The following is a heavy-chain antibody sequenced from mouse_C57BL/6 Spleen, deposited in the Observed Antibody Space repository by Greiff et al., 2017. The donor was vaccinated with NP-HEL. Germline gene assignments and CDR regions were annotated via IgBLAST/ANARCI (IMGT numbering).Heavy chain of an antibody. V-gene: IGHV5-9-1*02. CDR3: TRNDYDLFAY. J-gene: IGHJ3*01. Sequence: EVHLVESGEGLVKPGGSLKLSCAASGFTFSSYAMSWVRQTPEKRLEWVAYISSGGDYIYYADTVKGRFTISRDNARNTLYLQMSSLKSEDTAMYYCTRNDYDLFAYWGQGTLVTVSA. CDR2: ISSGGDYI. D-gene: IGHD2-4*01. CDR1: GFTFSSYA.